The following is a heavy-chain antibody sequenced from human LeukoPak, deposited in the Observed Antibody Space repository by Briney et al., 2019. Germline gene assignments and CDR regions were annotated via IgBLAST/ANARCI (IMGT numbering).Heavy chain of an antibody. D-gene: IGHD3-22*01. J-gene: IGHJ4*02. CDR3: ARDSPRPPTYYYDSSDF. CDR1: GLTFRTYA. V-gene: IGHV3-23*01. CDR2: ISGNGRNT. Sequence: GGSLRLSCAASGLTFRTYAMSWVRQAPGKGLEWVSAISGNGRNTYYADSVKGRYTISRHNSKNTLYLQMNSLRVEDTAVYYCARDSPRPPTYYYDSSDFWGQGTLVTVSS.